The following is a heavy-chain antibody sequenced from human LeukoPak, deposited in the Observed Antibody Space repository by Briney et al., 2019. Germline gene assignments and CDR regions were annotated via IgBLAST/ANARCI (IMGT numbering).Heavy chain of an antibody. J-gene: IGHJ5*02. CDR3: ARSPLTGNYGDWFDP. CDR2: INHSGKT. Sequence: SETLSLTCGVSGGSFSAYYWSWIRQPPGKGLELIGEINHSGKTNYNPSLKSRVTISVDTSKNQFSLNLSSVTAADTAVYYCARSPLTGNYGDWFDPWGQGTLVIVSS. V-gene: IGHV4-34*01. CDR1: GGSFSAYY. D-gene: IGHD3-9*01.